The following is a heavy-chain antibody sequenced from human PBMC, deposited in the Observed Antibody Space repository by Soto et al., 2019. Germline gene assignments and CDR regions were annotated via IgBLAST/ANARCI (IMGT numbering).Heavy chain of an antibody. V-gene: IGHV3-23*01. CDR1: GFTFSSYA. J-gene: IGHJ4*02. D-gene: IGHD2-15*01. CDR3: SSQGGQLYCSGGSWYSFY. Sequence: EVQLLESGGGLVQPGGSLRLSCAASGFTFSSYAMSWVRQAPGKGLEWVSAISGSGGSTYYADSVKGRFTISRDNSKNTLYLQMNSLRAEDTAVYYWSSQGGQLYCSGGSWYSFYWGQGTLVTVSS. CDR2: ISGSGGST.